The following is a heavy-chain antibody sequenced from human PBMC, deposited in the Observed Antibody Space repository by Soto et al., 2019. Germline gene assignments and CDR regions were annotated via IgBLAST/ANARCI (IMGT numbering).Heavy chain of an antibody. CDR1: GYSFTSYW. J-gene: IGHJ6*02. D-gene: IGHD3-3*01. V-gene: IGHV5-51*01. CDR2: IYPGDSDT. Sequence: ESLKISCKGSGYSFTSYWIGWVRQMPGKGLEWMGIIYPGDSDTRYSPSFQGQVTISADKSISTAYLQWSSLKASDTAMYYCARQSVVLRFLEWLSHDGMDVWGQGTTVTV. CDR3: ARQSVVLRFLEWLSHDGMDV.